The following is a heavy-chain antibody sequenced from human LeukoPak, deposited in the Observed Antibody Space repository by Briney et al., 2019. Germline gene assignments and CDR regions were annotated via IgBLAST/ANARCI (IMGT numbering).Heavy chain of an antibody. Sequence: SETLSLTCTVSGGSISSGGYYWSWIRQPPGKGLEWIGYIYHSGSTYYNPSLKSRVTISVDRSKNQFSLKLSSVTAADTAVYYCARAYRGQTDYWGQGTLDTVSS. D-gene: IGHD1-26*01. CDR2: IYHSGST. CDR3: ARAYRGQTDY. V-gene: IGHV4-30-2*01. J-gene: IGHJ4*02. CDR1: GGSISSGGYY.